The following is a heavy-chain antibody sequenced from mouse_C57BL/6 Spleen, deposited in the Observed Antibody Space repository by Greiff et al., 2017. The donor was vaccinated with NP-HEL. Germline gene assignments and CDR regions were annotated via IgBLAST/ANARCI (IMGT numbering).Heavy chain of an antibody. D-gene: IGHD4-1*01. CDR2: ISSGGDYI. CDR3: TRANWDEGYYAMDY. J-gene: IGHJ4*01. V-gene: IGHV5-9-1*02. Sequence: EVQLVESGEGLVKPGGSLKLSCAASGFTFSSYAMSWVRQTPEKRLEWVAYISSGGDYIYYADTVKGRFTISRDNARNTLYLQMSSLKSEDTAMYYCTRANWDEGYYAMDYWGQGTSVTVSS. CDR1: GFTFSSYA.